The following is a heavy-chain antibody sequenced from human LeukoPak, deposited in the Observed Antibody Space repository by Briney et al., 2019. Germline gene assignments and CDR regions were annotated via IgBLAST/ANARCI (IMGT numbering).Heavy chain of an antibody. D-gene: IGHD1-26*01. J-gene: IGHJ4*02. CDR3: AKRRISGSEVLDY. Sequence: GGSLRLSCAASGFTFSSYAMGWVRQAPGKGLEWVSAISGSGGSTYYADSVKGRFTISRDNSKNTLYLQMNSLRAEDTAVYYCAKRRISGSEVLDYWGQGTLVTVSS. CDR2: ISGSGGST. CDR1: GFTFSSYA. V-gene: IGHV3-23*01.